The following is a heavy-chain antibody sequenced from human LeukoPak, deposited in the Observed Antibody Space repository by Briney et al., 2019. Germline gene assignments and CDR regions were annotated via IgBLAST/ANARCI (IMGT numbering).Heavy chain of an antibody. CDR1: GGSINSYY. Sequence: SETLSLTCTVSGGSINSYYWSWIRQPPGKGLEWIGYIYYSGSTNYNPSLKSRVTISRDTSKNQFSLKLRSVSAADTAVYYCTSGGMVSGDYWGHGTLVTVSS. V-gene: IGHV4-59*01. J-gene: IGHJ4*01. D-gene: IGHD2-8*01. CDR2: IYYSGST. CDR3: TSGGMVSGDY.